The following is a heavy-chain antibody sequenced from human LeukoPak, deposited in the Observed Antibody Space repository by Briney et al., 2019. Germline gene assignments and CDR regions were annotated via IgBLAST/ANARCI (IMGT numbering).Heavy chain of an antibody. V-gene: IGHV3-33*01. J-gene: IGHJ5*02. D-gene: IGHD5-12*01. Sequence: GGSLRLSCVASGFTFSNYGMHWVRQAPDKGLERVAVIWYDGSNKYYIESVEGRFTISRDNPMNTVYLQMDSLRAEDTAVYYCARDFGDTGYDRGWFDPWGQGTLVTVSS. CDR2: IWYDGSNK. CDR3: ARDFGDTGYDRGWFDP. CDR1: GFTFSNYG.